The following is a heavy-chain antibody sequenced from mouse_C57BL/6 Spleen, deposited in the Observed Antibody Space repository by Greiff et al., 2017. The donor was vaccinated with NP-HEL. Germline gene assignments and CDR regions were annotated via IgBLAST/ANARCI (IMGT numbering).Heavy chain of an antibody. CDR3: AREPLRGYAMDY. D-gene: IGHD3-1*01. CDR2: IYPGDGDT. V-gene: IGHV1-80*01. J-gene: IGHJ4*01. Sequence: QVQLQQSGAELVKPGASVKISCKASGYAFSSYWMNWVKQRPGKGLEWIGQIYPGDGDTNYNGKFKGKATLTADKSSSTAYMQLSSLTSEDSAVYFCAREPLRGYAMDYWGQGTSVTVSS. CDR1: GYAFSSYW.